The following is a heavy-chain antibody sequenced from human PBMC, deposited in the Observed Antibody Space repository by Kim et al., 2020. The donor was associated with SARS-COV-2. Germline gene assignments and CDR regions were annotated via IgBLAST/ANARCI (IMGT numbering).Heavy chain of an antibody. D-gene: IGHD1-1*01. CDR1: GFSFSTYN. CDR2: ISFDGNRQ. Sequence: GGSLRLSCAASGFSFSTYNMHWVRQAPGKGLEWVAVISFDGNRQYYADSVRDRFTISKDNSITMLYLQMSSLRTEDTGVYYCANAHNQYYGVGVWGQGTAVTVSS. CDR3: ANAHNQYYGVGV. J-gene: IGHJ6*02. V-gene: IGHV3-30*18.